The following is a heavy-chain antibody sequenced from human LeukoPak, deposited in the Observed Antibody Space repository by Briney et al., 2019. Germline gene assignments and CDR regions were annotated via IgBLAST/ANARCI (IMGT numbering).Heavy chain of an antibody. CDR2: IKQDGSEK. D-gene: IGHD3-22*01. CDR3: ARAMEPYYDSNGCDY. Sequence: GGSLRLSCVPSGFTFSSYWMSWVRQAPGKGLEWVANIKQDGSEKYYVGSVKGRFIISSDNVKNSLYLQMNSLRAEDTAVYYCARAMEPYYDSNGCDYWGQGTPVTVSS. CDR1: GFTFSSYW. J-gene: IGHJ4*02. V-gene: IGHV3-7*01.